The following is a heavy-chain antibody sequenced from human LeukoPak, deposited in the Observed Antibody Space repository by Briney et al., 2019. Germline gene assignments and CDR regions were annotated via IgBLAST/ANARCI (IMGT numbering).Heavy chain of an antibody. CDR1: GYTFTSYG. V-gene: IGHV1-46*01. D-gene: IGHD6-25*01. J-gene: IGHJ4*02. CDR3: AREQRASPPPFDY. CDR2: INPSGGST. Sequence: ASVKVSCKASGYTFTSYGISWVRQAPGQGLEWMGIINPSGGSTSYAQKFQGRVTMTRDTSTSTVYMELSSLRSEDTAVYYCAREQRASPPPFDYWGQGTLVTVSS.